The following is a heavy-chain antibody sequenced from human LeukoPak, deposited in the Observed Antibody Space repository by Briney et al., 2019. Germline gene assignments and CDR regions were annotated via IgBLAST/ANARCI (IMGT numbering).Heavy chain of an antibody. D-gene: IGHD3-3*01. CDR1: GFTFNTYG. J-gene: IGHJ4*02. V-gene: IGHV3-23*01. CDR3: AKDSVYYDFWSGYYRGFYFDY. CDR2: ISGSGGST. Sequence: GGSLRLSCAASGFTFNTYGMAWVRQAPGKGLEWVSAISGSGGSTYYADSVKGRFTISRDNSKNTLYLQMNSLRAEDTAVYYCAKDSVYYDFWSGYYRGFYFDYWGQGTLVTVSS.